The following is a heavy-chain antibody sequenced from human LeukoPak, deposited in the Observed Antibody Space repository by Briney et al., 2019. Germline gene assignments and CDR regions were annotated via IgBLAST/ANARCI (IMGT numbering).Heavy chain of an antibody. V-gene: IGHV3-30*04. CDR3: AKDSSWYVGNYFDY. CDR1: GFTFSDYP. J-gene: IGHJ4*02. Sequence: GGSLRLSCAASGFTFSDYPMHWVRQAPGKGLEWVGFISYDGKVKKYADSVRGRFTISTDASKNTPYLQMNSLGAEDTAGYYCAKDSSWYVGNYFDYWGQGTLVTVSS. D-gene: IGHD6-13*01. CDR2: ISYDGKVK.